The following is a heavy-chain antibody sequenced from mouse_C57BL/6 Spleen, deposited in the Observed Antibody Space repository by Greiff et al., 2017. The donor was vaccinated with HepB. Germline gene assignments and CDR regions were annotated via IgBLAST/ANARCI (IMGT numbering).Heavy chain of an antibody. D-gene: IGHD2-12*01. CDR3: ARGDIDSPWFAY. CDR1: GYTFTSYG. J-gene: IGHJ3*01. Sequence: QVQLKESGAELARPGASVKLSCKASGYTFTSYGISWVKQRTGQGLEWIGEIYPRSGNTYYNEKFKGKATLTADKSSSTAYMELRSLTSEDSAVYFCARGDIDSPWFAYWGQGTLVTVSA. V-gene: IGHV1-81*01. CDR2: IYPRSGNT.